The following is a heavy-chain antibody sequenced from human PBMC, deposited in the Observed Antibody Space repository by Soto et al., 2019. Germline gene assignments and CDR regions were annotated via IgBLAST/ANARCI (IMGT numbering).Heavy chain of an antibody. CDR3: ARDFPDSSSWYTPYYYGMAV. Sequence: QVQLQESGPGLVKPSETLSLTCTVSGGSISSYYWSWIRQPAGKGLEWIGRIYTSGSTNSNPSLKCRVTMSVVTTKNQFSLKLSSVTAADTAVYYYARDFPDSSSWYTPYYYGMAVWGQGTTDTVSS. CDR2: IYTSGST. V-gene: IGHV4-4*07. D-gene: IGHD6-13*01. J-gene: IGHJ6*02. CDR1: GGSISSYY.